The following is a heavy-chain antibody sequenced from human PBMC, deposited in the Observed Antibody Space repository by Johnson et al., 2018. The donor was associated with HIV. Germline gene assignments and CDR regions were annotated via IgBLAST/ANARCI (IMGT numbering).Heavy chain of an antibody. CDR2: ISSDGRST. V-gene: IGHV3-74*02. D-gene: IGHD6-13*01. CDR3: ARGGFYSRDAFDI. Sequence: VQLVESGGGLVQPGGSLRLSCAASVFAFSSYWMNWVRQAPGKGLVWVSRISSDGRSTSYADSVKGRFTISRDNAKNTLYLQMNSLRAEDTAVYYCARGGFYSRDAFDIWGQGTMVTVSS. J-gene: IGHJ3*02. CDR1: VFAFSSYW.